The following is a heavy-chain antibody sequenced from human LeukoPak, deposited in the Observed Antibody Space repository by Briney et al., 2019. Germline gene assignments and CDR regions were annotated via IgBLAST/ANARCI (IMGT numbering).Heavy chain of an antibody. CDR2: IYYSGST. J-gene: IGHJ5*02. CDR1: GGSISSGGYY. D-gene: IGHD2-15*01. Sequence: SETLSLTCTVSGGSISSGGYYWSWIRQHPGKGLEWIGYIYYSGSTYYNPSLKSRVTISVDTSKNQFSLKLSSVTAADTAVYYCARGPGGCSSFLFDPWGQGTLVTVSS. CDR3: ARGPGGCSSFLFDP. V-gene: IGHV4-31*03.